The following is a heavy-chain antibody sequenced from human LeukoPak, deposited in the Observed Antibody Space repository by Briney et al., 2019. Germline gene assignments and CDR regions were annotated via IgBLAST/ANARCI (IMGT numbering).Heavy chain of an antibody. Sequence: PGGSLRLSCAASRFTFSDYYMTWVRQAPGRGLEWVANIKEDGSEKNYVDSVKGRFTISRDNAKNSVYLLLNSLTPEDTAVYYCARPLCGGDCLDAFDIWGQGTMVTVSS. D-gene: IGHD2-21*02. CDR2: IKEDGSEK. CDR1: RFTFSDYY. CDR3: ARPLCGGDCLDAFDI. V-gene: IGHV3-7*01. J-gene: IGHJ3*02.